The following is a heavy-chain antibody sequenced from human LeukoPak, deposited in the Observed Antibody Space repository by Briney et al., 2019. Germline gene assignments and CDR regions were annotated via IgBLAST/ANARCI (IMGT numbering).Heavy chain of an antibody. V-gene: IGHV4-39*01. CDR3: ASVSGNYQYYFDY. Sequence: PSETLSLTCTVSGGSISSSAYYWGWVRQPPGKGLEWIGSFYYSGTTYYNPSLQSRVTISVDTSKNQFSLKLTSVTAADTAVYYCASVSGNYQYYFDYWGQGTLATVSS. D-gene: IGHD1-26*01. J-gene: IGHJ4*02. CDR2: FYYSGTT. CDR1: GGSISSSAYY.